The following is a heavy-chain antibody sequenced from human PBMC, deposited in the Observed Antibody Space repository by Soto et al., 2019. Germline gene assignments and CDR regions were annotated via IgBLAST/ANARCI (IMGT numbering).Heavy chain of an antibody. CDR2: IIPILGTA. D-gene: IGHD3-22*01. CDR3: ARAPHYYDSSPYYFDY. V-gene: IGHV1-69*13. CDR1: GGTFSSYA. J-gene: IGHJ4*02. Sequence: SVKVSCNASGGTFSSYAISWVRQAPGQGLEWMGGIIPILGTANYAQKFQGRVTITADESTSTAYMELSSLRSEDTAVYYCARAPHYYDSSPYYFDYWGQGTLVTVSS.